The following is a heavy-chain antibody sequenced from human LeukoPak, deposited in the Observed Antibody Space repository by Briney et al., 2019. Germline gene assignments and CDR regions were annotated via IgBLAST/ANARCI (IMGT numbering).Heavy chain of an antibody. CDR3: ARDNSIGGRGWWFDP. Sequence: GASVKVSCKASGYSFISYGISWVRQAPGQGLEWMGLINPSGGSTSYAEKFQGRVIMTRDMSTTTDYMELSSLRSEDTAVYYCARDNSIGGRGWWFDPWGQGTLVTVSS. CDR1: GYSFISYG. D-gene: IGHD4-23*01. J-gene: IGHJ5*02. V-gene: IGHV1-46*01. CDR2: INPSGGST.